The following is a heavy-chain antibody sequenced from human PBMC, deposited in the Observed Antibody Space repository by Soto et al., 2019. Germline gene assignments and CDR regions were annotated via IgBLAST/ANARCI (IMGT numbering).Heavy chain of an antibody. V-gene: IGHV3-9*01. Sequence: GGSLRLSWAASGFTCDDYAMHWVRQVPGKGLEWVSGISWSGGDIEYADYVKGRFTISRDNARNSLYLQMNSLRAEDTALYYCAKDMASRPHNWFDPWGRGTLVTVSS. J-gene: IGHJ5*02. CDR1: GFTCDDYA. CDR2: ISWSGGDI. CDR3: AKDMASRPHNWFDP. D-gene: IGHD6-25*01.